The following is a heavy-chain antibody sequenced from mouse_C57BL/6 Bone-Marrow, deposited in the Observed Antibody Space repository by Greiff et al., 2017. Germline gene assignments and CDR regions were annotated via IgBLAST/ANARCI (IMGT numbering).Heavy chain of an antibody. CDR1: GFTFSSYA. V-gene: IGHV5-4*03. Sequence: EVKLVESGGGLVKPGGSLKLSCAASGFTFSSYAMSWVRQTPEKRLEWVATISDGGSYTYYPDNVKGRFTISRDNAKNNLYLQMGHLKSEDTAMYYCARVSLDFDVWGTGTTVTVSS. CDR2: ISDGGSYT. J-gene: IGHJ1*03. CDR3: ARVSLDFDV.